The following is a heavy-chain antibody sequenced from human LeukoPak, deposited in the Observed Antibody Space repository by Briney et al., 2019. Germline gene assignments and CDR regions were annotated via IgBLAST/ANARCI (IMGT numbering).Heavy chain of an antibody. CDR3: ARGYRYCSSTSCYAHWYFDL. D-gene: IGHD2-2*01. Sequence: SETLSLTCTVSGGSISSYYWSWIRQPAGKGLEWIGRICTSGSTNYNPSLKSRVTMSVDTSKNQFSLKLSSVTAADTAVYYCARGYRYCSSTSCYAHWYFDLWGRGTLVTVSS. CDR1: GGSISSYY. CDR2: ICTSGST. V-gene: IGHV4-4*07. J-gene: IGHJ2*01.